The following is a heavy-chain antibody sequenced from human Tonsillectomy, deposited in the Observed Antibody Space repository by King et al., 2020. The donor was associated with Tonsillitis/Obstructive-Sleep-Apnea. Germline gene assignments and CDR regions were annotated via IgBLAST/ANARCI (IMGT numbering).Heavy chain of an antibody. CDR3: ARVAQPSVDTAMVTDDY. CDR1: GGSFSGYY. J-gene: IGHJ4*02. V-gene: IGHV4-34*01. CDR2: INHSGST. D-gene: IGHD5-18*01. Sequence: VQLQQWGAGLLKPSETLSLTCAVYGGSFSGYYWSWIRQPPGKGLEWIGEINHSGSTNYNPSLKSRVTISVDTSKNQFSLKLSSVTAADTAVYYCARVAQPSVDTAMVTDDYWTQGTLVTVSS.